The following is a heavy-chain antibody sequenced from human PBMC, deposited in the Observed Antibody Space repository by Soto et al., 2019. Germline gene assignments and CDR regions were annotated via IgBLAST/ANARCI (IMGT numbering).Heavy chain of an antibody. CDR1: GFSLSTSGVG. CDR3: AEGAYSSGLQGRFDD. D-gene: IGHD6-25*01. Sequence: QITLKESGPTLVKPTQTLTLTCTFSGFSLSTSGVGVGWIRQPPGKALEWLALIYWDDDKRYSPSLKSRLTNTKHTSKNPVVLTMTNMDTADTPTYCCAEGAYSSGLQGRFDDCGKGHRVTV. CDR2: IYWDDDK. V-gene: IGHV2-5*02. J-gene: IGHJ5*02.